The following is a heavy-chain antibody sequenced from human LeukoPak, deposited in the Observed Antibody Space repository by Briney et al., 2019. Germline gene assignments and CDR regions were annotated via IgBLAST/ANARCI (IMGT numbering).Heavy chain of an antibody. CDR2: INHSGST. V-gene: IGHV4-34*01. CDR1: GGSFSGYY. J-gene: IGHJ5*02. Sequence: SETLSLTCAVYGGSFSGYYWSRIRQPPGKGLEWIGEINHSGSTNYNPSLKSRVTISVDTSKNQFSLKLSSVTAADTAVYYCARLAHSSGWSFDPWGQGTLVTVSS. D-gene: IGHD6-19*01. CDR3: ARLAHSSGWSFDP.